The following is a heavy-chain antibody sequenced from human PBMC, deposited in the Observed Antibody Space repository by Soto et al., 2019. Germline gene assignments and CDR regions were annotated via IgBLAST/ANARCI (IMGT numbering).Heavy chain of an antibody. J-gene: IGHJ5*02. CDR3: ASRGFKRPFDP. CDR2: NYYSGST. V-gene: IGHV4-31*03. Sequence: SETLSLTCTVSGGSISSGGYYWSWIRQHPGKGLEWIGYNYYSGSTYYNPSLKSRVTISVDTSKNQFSLKLSSVTAADTAVYYCASRGFKRPFDPWGQGTLVTVSS. D-gene: IGHD3-10*01. CDR1: GGSISSGGYY.